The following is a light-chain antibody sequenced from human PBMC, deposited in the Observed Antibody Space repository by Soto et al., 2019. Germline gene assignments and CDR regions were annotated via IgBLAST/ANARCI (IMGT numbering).Light chain of an antibody. Sequence: EIVMTQSPATLSVSPGERATLSCRASHSVSSDLAWYQQKPGQAPRLLIYGASTRAIGIPARFSGSGSGTEFTLTISSLQSEDFAVYYCQQRSNWHITFGQGTRLEI. CDR3: QQRSNWHIT. J-gene: IGKJ5*01. CDR2: GAS. V-gene: IGKV3-15*01. CDR1: HSVSSD.